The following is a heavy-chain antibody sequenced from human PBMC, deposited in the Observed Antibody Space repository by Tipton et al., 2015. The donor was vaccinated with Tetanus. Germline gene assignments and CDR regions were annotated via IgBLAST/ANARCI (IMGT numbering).Heavy chain of an antibody. D-gene: IGHD2-21*01. Sequence: QLVQSGAEVKKPGASVKVSCKASGYTFTSYAMHWVRQAPGQRLEWMGWINAGNGNTKYSQKFQGRVTITRDTSASTAYMELSSLRSEDTAGYYWARVWSTLDIWFDPWGQGTLVTVSS. V-gene: IGHV1-3*01. J-gene: IGHJ5*02. CDR1: GYTFTSYA. CDR2: INAGNGNT. CDR3: ARVWSTLDIWFDP.